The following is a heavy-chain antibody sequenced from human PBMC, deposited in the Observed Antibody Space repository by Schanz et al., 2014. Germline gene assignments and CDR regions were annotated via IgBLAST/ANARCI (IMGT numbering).Heavy chain of an antibody. V-gene: IGHV1-24*01. CDR3: ATNSPFRMVRGSNAFDA. J-gene: IGHJ3*01. D-gene: IGHD3-10*01. CDR2: FDVEDGET. CDR1: GYTVSALA. Sequence: QVQLLQPGSEVKKPGASVKVSCEISGYTVSALAMHWVRQAPGKGLEWLGGFDVEDGETIYAQKFQGRVTMTEDTSTETAYMELSGLRSGDTAVYYCATNSPFRMVRGSNAFDAWGQGTMVTVSS.